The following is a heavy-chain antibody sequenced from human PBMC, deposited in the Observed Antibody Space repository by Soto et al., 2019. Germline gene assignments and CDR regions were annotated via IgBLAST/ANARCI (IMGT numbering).Heavy chain of an antibody. CDR1: GFSLSTSGVG. D-gene: IGHD3-3*01. CDR3: AHRSFANDAFDV. CDR2: IYWNDDK. Sequence: QITLKESGPTLVKPTQTLTLTCTFSGFSLSTSGVGVGWIRQPPGKALEWLALIYWNDDKHYSPSLKSRLTISKXXYKHQVVLTMTSMDPVDTATYYCAHRSFANDAFDVWGQGTMVTVSS. V-gene: IGHV2-5*01. J-gene: IGHJ3*01.